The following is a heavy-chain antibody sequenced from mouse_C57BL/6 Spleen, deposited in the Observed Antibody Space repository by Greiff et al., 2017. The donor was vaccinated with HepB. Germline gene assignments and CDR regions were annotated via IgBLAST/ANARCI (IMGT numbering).Heavy chain of an antibody. V-gene: IGHV5-4*01. Sequence: DVMLVESGGGLVKPGGSLKLSCAASGFTFSSYAMSWVRQTPEKRLEWVATISDGGSYTYYPDNVKGRFTISRDNAKNNLYLQMSHLKSEDTAMYYCARDDYYGSSEGYFDYWGQGTTLTVSS. J-gene: IGHJ2*01. CDR2: ISDGGSYT. CDR1: GFTFSSYA. CDR3: ARDDYYGSSEGYFDY. D-gene: IGHD1-1*01.